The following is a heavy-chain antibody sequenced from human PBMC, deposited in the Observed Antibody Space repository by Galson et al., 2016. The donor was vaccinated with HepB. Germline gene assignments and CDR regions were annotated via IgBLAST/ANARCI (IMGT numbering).Heavy chain of an antibody. D-gene: IGHD1-1*01. CDR3: SRFIASPWNDYYYYGMDV. Sequence: SLRLSCADSGFIFRSYAMNWVRQAPGKGLEWLAVISNVGSNKYFADSVKGRFTISRDNSKNTLYLQMNSLRAEDTAVYYCSRFIASPWNDYYYYGMDVWGKGTTVTFSS. J-gene: IGHJ6*04. V-gene: IGHV3-30-3*01. CDR1: GFIFRSYA. CDR2: ISNVGSNK.